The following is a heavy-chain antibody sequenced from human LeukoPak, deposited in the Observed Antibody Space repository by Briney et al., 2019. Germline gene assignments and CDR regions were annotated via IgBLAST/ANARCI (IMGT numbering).Heavy chain of an antibody. D-gene: IGHD6-6*01. Sequence: ASVKISCKTSGYTFTSYYMHWVRQAPGQGLEWMRIINPSGGSTSYAQKFQGRVTMTRDTSTSTVYMEVSSLRSEDTAVYYCARPIKSADSSSSWFDPWGQGTLVTVSS. CDR1: GYTFTSYY. CDR3: ARPIKSADSSSSWFDP. J-gene: IGHJ5*02. V-gene: IGHV1-46*01. CDR2: INPSGGST.